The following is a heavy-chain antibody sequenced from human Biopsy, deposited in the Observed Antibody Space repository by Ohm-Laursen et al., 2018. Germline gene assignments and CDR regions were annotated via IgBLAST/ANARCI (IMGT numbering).Heavy chain of an antibody. CDR2: IYTSGSS. V-gene: IGHV4-4*07. Sequence: GTLSLTCSVSGGSLSNYCWSWIRQPAGKGLEWIGRIYTSGSSNKNPSLMSRVTMSVDTSKKQFSLKVRSVTAADTAVYYCVRGVDYYDPYHYYALDVWGQGTTVTVSS. CDR1: GGSLSNYC. CDR3: VRGVDYYDPYHYYALDV. J-gene: IGHJ6*02. D-gene: IGHD3-22*01.